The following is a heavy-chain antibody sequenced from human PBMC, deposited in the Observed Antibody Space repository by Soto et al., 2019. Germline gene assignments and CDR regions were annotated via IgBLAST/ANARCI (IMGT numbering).Heavy chain of an antibody. V-gene: IGHV4-34*01. J-gene: IGHJ4*02. Sequence: SETLSLTCAVYGGSFSGYYWSWIRQPPGKGLEWIGEINHSGSTNYNPSLKSRVTISVDTSKNQFSLKLSSVTAADTAVYYCARRRGRITMVRGVFDYWGQGTLVTVSS. CDR3: ARRRGRITMVRGVFDY. D-gene: IGHD3-10*01. CDR2: INHSGST. CDR1: GGSFSGYY.